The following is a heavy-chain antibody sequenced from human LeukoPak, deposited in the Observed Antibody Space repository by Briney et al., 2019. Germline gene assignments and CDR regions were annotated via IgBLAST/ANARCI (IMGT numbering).Heavy chain of an antibody. V-gene: IGHV3-23*01. Sequence: GGSLRLSCAASGFTFSSYAMNWVRQAPGKGLEWVSTISGSSTNTYYADSVKGRFTISRDNSKNTLYLQMNSLRVDDTAVYYCAKEVEYYDSSGSYFDYWGQGTLVTVSS. J-gene: IGHJ4*02. CDR2: ISGSSTNT. D-gene: IGHD3-22*01. CDR3: AKEVEYYDSSGSYFDY. CDR1: GFTFSSYA.